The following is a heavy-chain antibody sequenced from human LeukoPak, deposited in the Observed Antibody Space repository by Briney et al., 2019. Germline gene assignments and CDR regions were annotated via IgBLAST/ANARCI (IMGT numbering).Heavy chain of an antibody. CDR3: AIPPTTTVVTTDY. CDR1: GFTVSSNY. CDR2: ISSSSTTI. J-gene: IGHJ4*02. V-gene: IGHV3-48*04. Sequence: GGSLRLSCAASGFTVSSNYMSWVRQAPGKGLEWVSYISSSSTTIYYADSVKGRFTISRDNAKKSLYLQMNSLRAEDTAVYYCAIPPTTTVVTTDYWGQGTLVTVSS. D-gene: IGHD4-23*01.